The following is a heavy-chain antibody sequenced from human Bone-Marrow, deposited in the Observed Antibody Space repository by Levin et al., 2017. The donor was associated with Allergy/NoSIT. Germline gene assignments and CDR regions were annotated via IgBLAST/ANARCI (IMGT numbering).Heavy chain of an antibody. CDR1: GFTFSNYW. Sequence: GESLKISCAPSGFTFSNYWMSWVRQAPGKGLEWVASIKQDGSEKYYVDSVKGRFTISRDNAENSLYLQMNSVRVDDTAVYYCARGSYQLRWGQGTLVTVSS. CDR3: ARGSYQLR. V-gene: IGHV3-7*01. CDR2: IKQDGSEK. D-gene: IGHD2-2*01. J-gene: IGHJ4*02.